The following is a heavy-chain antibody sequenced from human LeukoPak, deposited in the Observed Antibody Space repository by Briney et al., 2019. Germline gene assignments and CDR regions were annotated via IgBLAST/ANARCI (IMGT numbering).Heavy chain of an antibody. J-gene: IGHJ4*02. CDR2: INPNSGGT. D-gene: IGHD2-15*01. V-gene: IGHV1-2*04. Sequence: ASVKVSCKASGYTFTTYYMHWVRQAPGQGLEWMGWINPNSGGTNYAQKFQGWVTMTRDTSISTAYMELSRLRSDDTAVYYCARSRVAYYFDYWGQGTLVTVSS. CDR1: GYTFTTYY. CDR3: ARSRVAYYFDY.